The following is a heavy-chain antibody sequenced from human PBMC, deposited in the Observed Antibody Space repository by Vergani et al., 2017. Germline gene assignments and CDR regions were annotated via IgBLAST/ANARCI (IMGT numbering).Heavy chain of an antibody. CDR3: ARSPAYYDFWSGFPHYYFDY. V-gene: IGHV2-26*01. CDR2: IFSNDEK. J-gene: IGHJ4*02. CDR1: GFSLSNARMG. D-gene: IGHD3-3*01. Sequence: QVTLKESGPVLVKPTETLTLTCTVSGFSLSNARMGVSWIRQPPGKALEWLAHIFSNDEKSYRTSLKCRLTISKDTSKSQVVLTMTNMDPGDTATYYCARSPAYYDFWSGFPHYYFDYWGQGTLVTVSS.